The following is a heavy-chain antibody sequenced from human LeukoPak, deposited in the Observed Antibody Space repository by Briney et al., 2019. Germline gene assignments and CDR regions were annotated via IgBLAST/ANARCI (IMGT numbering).Heavy chain of an antibody. CDR3: ASQADSAYGDYN. V-gene: IGHV3-74*01. D-gene: IGHD4-17*01. CDR2: IKGEEQYT. CDR1: GFTYSRYW. Sequence: AGGSLRLSCAASGFTYSRYWMHWVRQVPGKGLVWVARIKGEEQYTLYADSVKGRFTISRDNAKNTLYLQMNSLRAEDTAVYYCASQADSAYGDYNWGQGTLVT. J-gene: IGHJ4*02.